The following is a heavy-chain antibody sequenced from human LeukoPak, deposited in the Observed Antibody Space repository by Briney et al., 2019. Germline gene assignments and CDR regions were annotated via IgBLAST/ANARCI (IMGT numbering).Heavy chain of an antibody. D-gene: IGHD6-19*01. CDR3: ARIKIPGIAVAESPDGGLDNFDY. CDR2: INPSGGST. Sequence: AASVKVSCKASGYTFSSYSMHWVRQAPGQGLEWMGIINPSGGSTSYAQKFQGRVTMTRDTSTSTVYMELSSLRSEDTAVYYCARIKIPGIAVAESPDGGLDNFDYWGQGTLVTVSS. V-gene: IGHV1-46*01. CDR1: GYTFSSYS. J-gene: IGHJ4*02.